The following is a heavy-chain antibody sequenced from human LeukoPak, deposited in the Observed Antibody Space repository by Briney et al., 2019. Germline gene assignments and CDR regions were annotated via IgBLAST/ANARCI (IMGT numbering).Heavy chain of an antibody. J-gene: IGHJ4*02. D-gene: IGHD6-6*01. Sequence: SETLSLTCAVSNSSISSGYFWGWIRQSPGKGLEWIGSIYHIGKTYYNPSLRSRLIISVDTSKNQLSLSLNSLTAADSALYYCARGAGAFGSSSYHFDYWGQGILVTVSS. CDR2: IYHIGKT. CDR1: NSSISSGYF. CDR3: ARGAGAFGSSSYHFDY. V-gene: IGHV4-38-2*01.